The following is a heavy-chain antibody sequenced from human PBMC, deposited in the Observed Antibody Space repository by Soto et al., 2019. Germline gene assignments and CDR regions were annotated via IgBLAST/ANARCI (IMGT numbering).Heavy chain of an antibody. Sequence: GESLKISCKGSGYSFTSYWIGWVRQMPGKGLEWMGIIYPGDSDTRYSPSFQGQVTISADKSISTAYLDLTRLTTNDTATYFCATWVDYDDFEGFDFWGQGTLVTVSS. CDR2: IYPGDSDT. D-gene: IGHD4-17*01. J-gene: IGHJ4*02. CDR3: ATWVDYDDFEGFDF. CDR1: GYSFTSYW. V-gene: IGHV5-51*01.